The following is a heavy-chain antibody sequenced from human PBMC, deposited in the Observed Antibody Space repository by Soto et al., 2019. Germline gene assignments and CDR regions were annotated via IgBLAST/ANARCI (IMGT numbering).Heavy chain of an antibody. CDR1: DGSVSGYQ. D-gene: IGHD2-15*01. V-gene: IGHV4-34*01. J-gene: IGHJ6*02. Sequence: SETLSLTCAVYDGSVSGYQWPWIRQNPRKGLEWIGEINHSGSTNCNPSLKSRVTISVDTSKNQFSLKLSSVTAADTAVYYCARGRPTFVVVVAYYYYYGMDVWGQGTTVTVSS. CDR3: ARGRPTFVVVVAYYYYYGMDV. CDR2: INHSGST.